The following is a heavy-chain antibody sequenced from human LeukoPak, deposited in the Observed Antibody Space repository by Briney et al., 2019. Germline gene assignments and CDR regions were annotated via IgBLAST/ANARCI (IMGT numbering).Heavy chain of an antibody. CDR3: TTEAITIFGVVISESDY. CDR1: GFTFSNAW. D-gene: IGHD3-3*01. Sequence: GGSLRLSCAASGFTFSNAWMSWVRQAPGKGLEWVGRIKSKTDGGTTDYAAPVKGRFTISRDDSKNTLYLQMNSLKTEDTAVYYCTTEAITIFGVVISESDYWGQGTLVTVSS. CDR2: IKSKTDGGTT. V-gene: IGHV3-15*01. J-gene: IGHJ4*02.